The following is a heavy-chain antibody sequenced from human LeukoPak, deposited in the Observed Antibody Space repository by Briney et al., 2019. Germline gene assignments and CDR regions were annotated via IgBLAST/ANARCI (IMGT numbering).Heavy chain of an antibody. V-gene: IGHV3-74*01. CDR1: GFTFSSYG. CDR2: INSDGSIT. J-gene: IGHJ6*02. Sequence: GGTLRLSCVASGFTFSSYGVHWVRQAPGKGLVCISCINSDGSITSYADSVKGRFTISRDNAKNTLYLQMNSLRAEDTAVYYCIRTRAMDVWGQGTTVTVSS. CDR3: IRTRAMDV.